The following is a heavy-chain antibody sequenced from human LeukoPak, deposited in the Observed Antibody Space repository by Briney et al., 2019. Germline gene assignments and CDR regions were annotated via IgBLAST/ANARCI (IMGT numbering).Heavy chain of an antibody. D-gene: IGHD6-6*01. CDR2: VYHSGST. V-gene: IGHV4-59*01. CDR1: GGSISTYY. Sequence: SETLSLTCTVSGGSISTYYWNWIRQPPGKGLEWIGYVYHSGSTNYNPSLQSRVTISVDTSKNQFSLNLNSVTAADTAVYYCARGGAARLHFQNWGQGTLVTVSS. CDR3: ARGGAARLHFQN. J-gene: IGHJ1*01.